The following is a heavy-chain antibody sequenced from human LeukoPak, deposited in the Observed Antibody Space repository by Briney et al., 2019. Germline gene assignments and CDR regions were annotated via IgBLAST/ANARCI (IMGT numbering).Heavy chain of an antibody. CDR2: IKSKTDGGTT. CDR1: GFTFSSYG. V-gene: IGHV3-15*01. J-gene: IGHJ4*02. Sequence: GGSLRLSCAASGFTFSSYGMHWVRQAPGKGLEWVGRIKSKTDGGTTDYAAPVKGRFTISRDDSKNTLYLQMNSLKTEDTAVYYCTTLWDYYFDYWGQGTLVTVSS. D-gene: IGHD1-26*01. CDR3: TTLWDYYFDY.